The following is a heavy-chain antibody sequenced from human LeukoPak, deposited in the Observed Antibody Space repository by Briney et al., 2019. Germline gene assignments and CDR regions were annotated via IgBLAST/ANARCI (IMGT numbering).Heavy chain of an antibody. J-gene: IGHJ4*02. CDR2: IYTSGST. CDR1: GGSISSYY. CDR3: ARGFGSGGYYDY. Sequence: KPSETVSPTCSVSGGSISSYYWTWIRQPAGKGLEWIGRIYTSGSTNYNPSLKGRVTMSVDTSKNQFSLKLSSVTAADTAVYYCARGFGSGGYYDYWGQGTLVTVSS. D-gene: IGHD3-22*01. V-gene: IGHV4-4*07.